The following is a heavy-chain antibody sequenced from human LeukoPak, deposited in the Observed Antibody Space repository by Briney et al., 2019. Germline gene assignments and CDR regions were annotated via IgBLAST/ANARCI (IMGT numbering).Heavy chain of an antibody. CDR1: GFTFSSYW. V-gene: IGHV3-7*01. CDR2: IKQDGSEK. D-gene: IGHD2-2*01. J-gene: IGHJ3*02. Sequence: GGSLRLSCAASGFTFSSYWMSWVRQAPGKGLEWVANIKQDGSEKYYVDSVKGRFTISRDNAKNSLYLQMNSLRAEDTAVYYCARNQGYCSSTSCPSGGAFDIWGQGTMVTVSS. CDR3: ARNQGYCSSTSCPSGGAFDI.